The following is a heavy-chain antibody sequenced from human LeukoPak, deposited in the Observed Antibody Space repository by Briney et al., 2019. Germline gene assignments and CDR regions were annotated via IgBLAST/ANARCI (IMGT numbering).Heavy chain of an antibody. Sequence: GGSLRLSCAASGFTFSSYAMSWVRQAPGKGLEWVSSIFPSGGEIHYADSVRGRFTISRDNSKSILSLQMNSLIAEDTAIYYCATYRQVLLPFESWGQGTLVTVSS. J-gene: IGHJ4*02. V-gene: IGHV3-23*01. D-gene: IGHD5-18*01. CDR3: ATYRQVLLPFES. CDR1: GFTFSSYA. CDR2: IFPSGGEI.